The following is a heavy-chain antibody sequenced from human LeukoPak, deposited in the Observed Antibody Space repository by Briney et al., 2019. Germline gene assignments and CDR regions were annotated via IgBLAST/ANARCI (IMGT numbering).Heavy chain of an antibody. CDR2: ISSSSSYI. CDR1: GFTFSSYS. V-gene: IGHV3-21*01. Sequence: GGSLRLSCAASGFTFSSYSMNWVRQAPGKGLEWVSSISSSSSYIYYADSVRGRFTISRDNAKNSLYLQMNSLRAEDTAVYYCARDRPATMIVVAAFDYWGQGTLVTVSS. D-gene: IGHD3-22*01. CDR3: ARDRPATMIVVAAFDY. J-gene: IGHJ4*02.